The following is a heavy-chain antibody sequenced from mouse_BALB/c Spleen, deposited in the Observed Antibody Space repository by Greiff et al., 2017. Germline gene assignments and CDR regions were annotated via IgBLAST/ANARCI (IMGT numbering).Heavy chain of an antibody. Sequence: EVKLVESGPGLVKPSQSLSLTCSVTGYSITSGYYWNWIRKFPGNKLEWMGYISYDGSNNYNPSLKNRISITRDTSKNQFFLKLNSVTTEDTATYYCARKSWDFFAYWGQGTLVTVSA. J-gene: IGHJ3*01. CDR2: ISYDGSN. CDR1: GYSITSGYY. V-gene: IGHV3-6*02. CDR3: ARKSWDFFAY. D-gene: IGHD4-1*01.